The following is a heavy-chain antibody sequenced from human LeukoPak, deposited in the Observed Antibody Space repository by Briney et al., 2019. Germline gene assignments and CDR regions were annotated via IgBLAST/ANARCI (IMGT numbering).Heavy chain of an antibody. D-gene: IGHD3-10*01. CDR3: AGGITMVRPDY. V-gene: IGHV4-30-2*01. CDR2: IYHSGSP. CDR1: GGSISSGGYS. Sequence: ASQTLSLTCAVSGGSISSGGYSWSWIRQPPGKGLEWIGYIYHSGSPYYNPSLKSRITISVDRSKNQFSLKLSSVTAADTAVYYCAGGITMVRPDYWGQGTLVTVSS. J-gene: IGHJ4*02.